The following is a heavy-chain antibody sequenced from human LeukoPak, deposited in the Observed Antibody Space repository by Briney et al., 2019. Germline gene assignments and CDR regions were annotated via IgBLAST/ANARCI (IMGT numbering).Heavy chain of an antibody. J-gene: IGHJ6*03. CDR2: IYTSGST. CDR1: GGSISSYY. CDR3: ARVRYAAGISNYYYMDV. D-gene: IGHD6-13*01. Sequence: SETLSLTCTVSGGSISSYYWSWIRQPAGKGLEWIGRIYTSGSTNYNPSLMSRVTMSVDTSKNQFSLKLSSVTAADTAVYYCARVRYAAGISNYYYMDVWGKGTTVTVSS. V-gene: IGHV4-4*07.